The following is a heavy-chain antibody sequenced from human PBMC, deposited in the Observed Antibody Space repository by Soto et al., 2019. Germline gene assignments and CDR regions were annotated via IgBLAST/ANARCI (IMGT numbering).Heavy chain of an antibody. J-gene: IGHJ6*02. V-gene: IGHV4-31*03. D-gene: IGHD6-13*01. CDR1: GGTISTGAYY. Sequence: PSDTPSLTCNVSGGTISTGAYYWCWVRQHPGKGLEWIGYIYYSGTTYYNPSVTSRVTITVDTSKNQCSLKLSSVTAADTAVYYCARFSSKEYDMDVWCQGTTVTVA. CDR3: ARFSSKEYDMDV. CDR2: IYYSGTT.